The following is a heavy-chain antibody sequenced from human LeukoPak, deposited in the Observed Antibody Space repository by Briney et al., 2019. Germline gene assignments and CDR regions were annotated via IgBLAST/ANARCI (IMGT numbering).Heavy chain of an antibody. CDR3: ARDLAGYGGAFDI. V-gene: IGHV3-30-3*01. CDR1: GCRFSSYN. CDR2: ISYDGNNK. J-gene: IGHJ3*02. Sequence: TLPCPASGCRFSSYNMHGLRPAPPKGLEGVAVISYDGNNKYYADSVKGRFTISRDNSTCSLHLQMNSLRAEDTAVYYCARDLAGYGGAFDIWGQGTMVTV. D-gene: IGHD5-12*01.